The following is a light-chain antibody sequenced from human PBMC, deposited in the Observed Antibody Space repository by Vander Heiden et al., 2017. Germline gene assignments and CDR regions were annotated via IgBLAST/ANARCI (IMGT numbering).Light chain of an antibody. CDR1: QIVLLSSNNKNY. J-gene: IGKJ4*01. CDR2: WAS. CDR3: QQYYDSPLT. V-gene: IGKV4-1*01. Sequence: IVMTQSPDSLAVSMGARATINCKSSQIVLLSSNNKNYLAWYQQKPGQPPKLLIYWASTRQSGVPDRFSGSGSGTDFTLTISSLQAEDVAVYYCQQYYDSPLTFGGGTKVEIK.